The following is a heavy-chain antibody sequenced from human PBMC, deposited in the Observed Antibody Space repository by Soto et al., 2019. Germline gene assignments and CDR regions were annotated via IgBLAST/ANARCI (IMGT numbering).Heavy chain of an antibody. CDR3: ARHSLALRKNNWFDP. D-gene: IGHD3-3*02. J-gene: IGHJ5*02. CDR2: IFYLGSS. Sequence: SETLSLTSPVSGDSIISSDFYWGWVRQPPGKGLEWIGSIFYLGSSYYNPSLKSRVTMSVDTSKNQFSLRLRSVTAADTALYFCARHSLALRKNNWFDPWGQGIMVTVSS. CDR1: GDSIISSDFY. V-gene: IGHV4-39*01.